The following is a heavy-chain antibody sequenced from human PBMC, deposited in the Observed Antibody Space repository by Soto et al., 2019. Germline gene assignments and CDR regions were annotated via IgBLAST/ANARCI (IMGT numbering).Heavy chain of an antibody. CDR1: GFSLSSYW. Sequence: EVQLVESGGGLVQPGGSLRLSCAASGFSLSSYWMSWVRQAPGKGLEWVANMNQDGSESDYVGSVKGRFTFTRDNAKNSLYLQRNRLRAEDRAVYDCAILSTSAGRRDLACWGQGTLVTVSS. V-gene: IGHV3-7*01. CDR2: MNQDGSES. CDR3: AILSTSAGRRDLAC. J-gene: IGHJ4*02.